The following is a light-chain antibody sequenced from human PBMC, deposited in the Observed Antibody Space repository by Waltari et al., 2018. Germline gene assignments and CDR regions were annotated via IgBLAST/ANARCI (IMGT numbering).Light chain of an antibody. CDR3: SSYAGSTTFVI. Sequence: QSALTQPASVSGSPEQSITISCTGTSSDVGRYNLFSWYQQHPGKAPKLMIYEGSKRPSGISSRFSGSKSGNTASLTISGLQAEDEADYYCSSYAGSTTFVIFGGGTKLTVL. CDR1: SSDVGRYNL. J-gene: IGLJ2*01. CDR2: EGS. V-gene: IGLV2-23*03.